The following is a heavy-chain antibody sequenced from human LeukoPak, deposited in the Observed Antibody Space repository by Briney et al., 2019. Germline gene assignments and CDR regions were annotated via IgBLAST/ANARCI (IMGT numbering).Heavy chain of an antibody. V-gene: IGHV3-7*03. CDR1: GFPLITNA. CDR2: IKQDGSEK. CDR3: AREQISSSWYLNGGYYYYGMDV. J-gene: IGHJ6*04. Sequence: PGGSLRLSCAASGFPLITNAINWVRQAPGKGLEWVANIKQDGSEKYYVDSVKGRFTISRDNAKNSLYLQMNSLRAEDTAVYYCAREQISSSWYLNGGYYYYGMDVWGKGTTVTVSS. D-gene: IGHD6-13*01.